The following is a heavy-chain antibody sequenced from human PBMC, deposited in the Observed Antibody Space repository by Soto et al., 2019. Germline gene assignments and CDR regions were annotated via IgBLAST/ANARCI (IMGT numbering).Heavy chain of an antibody. Sequence: QVQLVESGGGVVQPGRSLRLSCAASGFTFSTYGMHWVRQAPGKGLEWVAVISYDGTYKYYIDSVKGRFTISRDNSKNARYLQMNSLSTEETAVYYCASGLGYSGSDDDYWGQGTLVTVSS. CDR3: ASGLGYSGSDDDY. V-gene: IGHV3-30*03. D-gene: IGHD5-12*01. CDR1: GFTFSTYG. CDR2: ISYDGTYK. J-gene: IGHJ4*02.